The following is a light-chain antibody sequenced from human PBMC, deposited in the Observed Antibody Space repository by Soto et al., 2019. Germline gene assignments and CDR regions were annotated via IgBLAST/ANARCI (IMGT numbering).Light chain of an antibody. CDR3: SSYTITSAYWV. CDR1: SSDIGDYKY. Sequence: QSALTQPASVSGSPGQSITISCTGTSSDIGDYKYVSWYQQHPGNPPKLIIYDVSDRPSGVSNRFSGSKSGNTASLTISGLQAEDEASYYCSSYTITSAYWVFGGGTKLTVL. V-gene: IGLV2-14*03. J-gene: IGLJ3*02. CDR2: DVS.